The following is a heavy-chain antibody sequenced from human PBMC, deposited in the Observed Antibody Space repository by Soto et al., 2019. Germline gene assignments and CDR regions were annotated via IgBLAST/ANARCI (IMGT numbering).Heavy chain of an antibody. J-gene: IGHJ4*02. CDR3: PRGLDSSIYSPPDY. D-gene: IGHD3-22*01. CDR1: GGSISTYY. CDR2: IYYSGST. Sequence: SETLSLTCTVSGGSISTYYLNWIRQPPGKGLEWIGYIYYSGSTNYNPSLKSRVTITVDPPKNQFSLKLRSATAADTAAYSCPRGLDSSIYSPPDYWGQGTLVTVS. V-gene: IGHV4-59*01.